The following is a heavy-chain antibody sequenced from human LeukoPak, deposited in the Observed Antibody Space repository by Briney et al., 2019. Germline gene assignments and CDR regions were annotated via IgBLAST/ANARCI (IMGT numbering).Heavy chain of an antibody. CDR1: GYTFTGYY. CDR3: AKGGSGWYSLLDY. J-gene: IGHJ4*02. Sequence: ASVKVSCKASGYTFTGYYMHWVRQAPGQGLEWMGWINPNSGGTNYAQKFQGWVTMTRDTSISTAYMELSRLRSDDTAVYYCAKGGSGWYSLLDYWGQGTLVTVSS. CDR2: INPNSGGT. V-gene: IGHV1-2*04. D-gene: IGHD6-19*01.